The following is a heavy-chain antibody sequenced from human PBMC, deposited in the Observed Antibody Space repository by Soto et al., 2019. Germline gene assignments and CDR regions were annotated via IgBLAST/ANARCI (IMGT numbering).Heavy chain of an antibody. CDR2: IIPIFGTA. J-gene: IGHJ4*02. CDR3: AMECPYTAMVWYFDY. Sequence: QVQLVQSGAEVKKPGSSVKVSCTASGGTFSSYAISWVRQAPGQGLEWMGGIIPIFGTANYAQKFQGRVTITADESTSTAYMELSSLSSEDTAVYYCAMECPYTAMVWYFDYWGQGTLVTVSS. D-gene: IGHD5-18*01. CDR1: GGTFSSYA. V-gene: IGHV1-69*01.